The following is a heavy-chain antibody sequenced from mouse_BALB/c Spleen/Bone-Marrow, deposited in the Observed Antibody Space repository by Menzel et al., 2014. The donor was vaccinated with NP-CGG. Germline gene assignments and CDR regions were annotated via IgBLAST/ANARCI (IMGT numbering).Heavy chain of an antibody. V-gene: IGHV5-17*02. CDR3: ARSRGNYLYYAMDY. CDR1: GFTFSSFG. D-gene: IGHD2-1*01. CDR2: ISSGSSTI. Sequence: EVKLVESGGGLAQPGGSRKLSCAASGFTFSSFGMHWVRQAPEKGLEWVAYISSGSSTIYYADTVKGRFTISRDNPKNTLFLQMTSLRSEDTAMYYCARSRGNYLYYAMDYWGQGTLVTVSS. J-gene: IGHJ4*01.